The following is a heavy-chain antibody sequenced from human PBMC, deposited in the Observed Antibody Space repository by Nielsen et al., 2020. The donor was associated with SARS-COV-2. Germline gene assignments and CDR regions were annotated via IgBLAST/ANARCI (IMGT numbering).Heavy chain of an antibody. Sequence: GESLKISCAASGFTFSSYWMSWVRQAPGKGLEWVANIKQDGSEKYYVDSVKGRFTISRDNAKNSLYLQMNSLRAEDTAVYYCAKDNEMAGIFDYWGQGTLVTVSS. D-gene: IGHD5-24*01. CDR3: AKDNEMAGIFDY. V-gene: IGHV3-7*01. J-gene: IGHJ4*02. CDR2: IKQDGSEK. CDR1: GFTFSSYW.